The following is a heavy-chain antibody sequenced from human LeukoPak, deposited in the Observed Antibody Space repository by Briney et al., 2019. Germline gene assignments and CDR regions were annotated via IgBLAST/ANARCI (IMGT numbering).Heavy chain of an antibody. D-gene: IGHD2-21*02. CDR2: INHVSNAL. J-gene: IGHJ4*02. CDR1: AFNFSDYS. CDR3: ARGGFCTKDCFFLPFGF. V-gene: IGHV3-48*01. Sequence: PGVSLRLSCSASAFNFSDYSMAWLRQTPGKGLEWLAYINHVSNALYYADSVKGRFTISRDNAKTSVSLQMTDLRPEDTALYYCARGGFCTKDCFFLPFGFWGQGTPVTVSS.